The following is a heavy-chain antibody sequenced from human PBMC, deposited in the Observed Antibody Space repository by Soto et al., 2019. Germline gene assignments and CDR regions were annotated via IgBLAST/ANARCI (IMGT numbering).Heavy chain of an antibody. CDR1: VFNFRNYA. J-gene: IGHJ4*02. CDR2: TSLDGFTQ. V-gene: IGHV3-30*03. Sequence: SGCSLKLSYVASVFNFRNYAMQWVRQGPGGGLAWVALTSLDGFTQYYGTSVKGRFTISRDNSKNTLYLQMDSLRIEDSAIYFCARAQGRAGIILSHYWGQGTLVTVSS. D-gene: IGHD3-16*02. CDR3: ARAQGRAGIILSHY.